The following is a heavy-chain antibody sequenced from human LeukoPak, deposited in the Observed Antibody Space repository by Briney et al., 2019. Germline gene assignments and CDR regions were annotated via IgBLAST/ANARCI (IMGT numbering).Heavy chain of an antibody. D-gene: IGHD3-10*01. CDR2: ISISGGVT. Sequence: GGSLRLSCAASGFTFSNYAMSWVRQAPGKGLEWVSGISISGGVTYYADSVRGRFTISRDNSKKTLYLQMDSLRAEDTAVYFCAKAYNYGSGSYYSFFDNWGQGTLVTVSS. CDR3: AKAYNYGSGSYYSFFDN. V-gene: IGHV3-23*01. J-gene: IGHJ4*02. CDR1: GFTFSNYA.